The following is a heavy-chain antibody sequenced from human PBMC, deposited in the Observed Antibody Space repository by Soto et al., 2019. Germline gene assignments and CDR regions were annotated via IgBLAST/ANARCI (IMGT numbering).Heavy chain of an antibody. J-gene: IGHJ4*02. Sequence: SVKVSCKASGGSLSTNPISWVRQAPGQGLEWMGGTGSGTGPGNHAQKFQGRLTVTADKSTSTVYMELTNLSSEDTAVYYCARRASGGFYRFFDSWGQGTLVTVSS. V-gene: IGHV1-69*06. CDR2: TGSGTGPG. CDR1: GGSLSTNP. D-gene: IGHD2-15*01. CDR3: ARRASGGFYRFFDS.